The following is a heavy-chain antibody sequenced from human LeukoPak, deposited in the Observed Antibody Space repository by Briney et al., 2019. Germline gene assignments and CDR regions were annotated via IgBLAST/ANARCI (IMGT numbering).Heavy chain of an antibody. CDR2: IKQDGSEK. CDR1: GFTFSSYW. CDR3: ARDYYYDSSGVDAFDI. D-gene: IGHD3-22*01. Sequence: GGSLRLSCAASGFTFSSYWMSWVRQAPGKGLEWVANIKQDGSEKYYVDSVKGRFTISRDNAKNSLYLQMNSLRAEDTAVYYCARDYYYDSSGVDAFDIWGQGTMVTVS. J-gene: IGHJ3*02. V-gene: IGHV3-7*01.